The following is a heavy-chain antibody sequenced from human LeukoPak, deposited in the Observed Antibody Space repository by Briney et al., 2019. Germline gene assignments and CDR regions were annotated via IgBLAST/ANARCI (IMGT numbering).Heavy chain of an antibody. CDR3: ARVLGCTNGVCHDAFDI. Sequence: GGSLRLSCAASEFTFSRYWMSWVRQAPGKGLEWVANIKEDGGEKFHVDSVKGRFTISRDNAKKSLYLQMNSLRAEDTAVYFCARVLGCTNGVCHDAFDIWGQGTVVTVSS. J-gene: IGHJ3*02. CDR1: EFTFSRYW. V-gene: IGHV3-7*01. CDR2: IKEDGGEK. D-gene: IGHD2-8*01.